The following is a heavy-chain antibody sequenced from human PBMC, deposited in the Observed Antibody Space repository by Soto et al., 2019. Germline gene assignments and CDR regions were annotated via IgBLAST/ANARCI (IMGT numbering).Heavy chain of an antibody. CDR1: GFTVSSNY. V-gene: IGHV3-53*01. CDR2: IYSGGST. CDR3: GKLWSGYYVPAGGMDV. D-gene: IGHD3-3*01. Sequence: PGGSLRLSCAASGFTVSSNYMSWVRQAPGKGLEWVSVIYSGGSTYYADSVKGRFTISRDNSKNTLYLHINSLRAEDTSVYICGKLWSGYYVPAGGMDVWGQGTTVTVSS. J-gene: IGHJ6*02.